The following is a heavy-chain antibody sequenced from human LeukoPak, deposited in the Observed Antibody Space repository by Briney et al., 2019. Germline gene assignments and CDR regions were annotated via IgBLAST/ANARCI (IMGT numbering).Heavy chain of an antibody. D-gene: IGHD6-13*01. J-gene: IGHJ4*02. CDR2: ISYDGSNK. V-gene: IGHV3-30*18. Sequence: PGGSLRLSCAASGFTFSSYGMHWVRQAPGKGLEWVAVISYDGSNKYYADSVKGRFTISRDNSKNTLYLQMNSLRAEDTAVYYCAKAGPGIAAAVDYWGQGTLVTVSS. CDR3: AKAGPGIAAAVDY. CDR1: GFTFSSYG.